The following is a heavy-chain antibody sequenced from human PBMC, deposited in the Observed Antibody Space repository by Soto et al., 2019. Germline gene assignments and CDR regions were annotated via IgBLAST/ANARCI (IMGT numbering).Heavy chain of an antibody. CDR1: GGSISSYY. V-gene: IGHV4-59*01. CDR3: ARSPATPRGYSYGYDDAFDI. J-gene: IGHJ3*02. CDR2: IYYSGST. Sequence: PSETLSLTCTVSGGSISSYYWSWIRQPPGKGLEWIGYIYYSGSTNYNSSLKSRVTISVDTSKNQFSLKLSSVTAADTAVYYCARSPATPRGYSYGYDDAFDIWGQGTMVTVSS. D-gene: IGHD5-18*01.